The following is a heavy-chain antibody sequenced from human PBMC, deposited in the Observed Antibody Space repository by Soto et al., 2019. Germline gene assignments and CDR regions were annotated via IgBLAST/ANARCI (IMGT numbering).Heavy chain of an antibody. J-gene: IGHJ3*02. Sequence: GASVKVSCKASGYTFTGDYMHWVRQAPGQGLEWMGWINPNSGGTNYAQKFQGWVTMTRDTSISTAYMELSRLRSDDTAVYYCARVQYYDSSGQPSDAFDIWGQGTMVTVSS. CDR2: INPNSGGT. CDR1: GYTFTGDY. V-gene: IGHV1-2*04. CDR3: ARVQYYDSSGQPSDAFDI. D-gene: IGHD3-22*01.